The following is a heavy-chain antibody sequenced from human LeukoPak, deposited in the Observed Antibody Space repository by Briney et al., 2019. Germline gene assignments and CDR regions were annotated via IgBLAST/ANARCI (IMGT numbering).Heavy chain of an antibody. CDR1: GFTFDDYA. D-gene: IGHD2-2*01. V-gene: IGHV3-9*01. CDR3: AKDSYSSTSCYPFDYMDV. CDR2: ISWNSGSI. Sequence: GGSLRLSCAASGFTFDDYAMHWVRQAPGKGLEWVSGISWNSGSIGYADSVKGRFTISRDNAKNSLYLQMNSLRAEDTALYYCAKDSYSSTSCYPFDYMDVWGKGTTVTVSS. J-gene: IGHJ6*03.